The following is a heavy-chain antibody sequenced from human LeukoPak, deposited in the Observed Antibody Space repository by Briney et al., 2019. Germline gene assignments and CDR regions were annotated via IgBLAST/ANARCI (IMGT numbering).Heavy chain of an antibody. CDR2: IYYSGST. CDR1: GGSISSYY. D-gene: IGHD6-13*01. CDR3: ARGEAAAGLHYYYYGMDV. J-gene: IGHJ6*02. V-gene: IGHV4-59*01. Sequence: SETLSLTCTVPGGSISSYYWSWIRQPPGKGLEWIGYIYYSGSTNYNPSLKSRVTISVDTSKNQFSLKLSSVTAADTAVYYCARGEAAAGLHYYYYGMDVWGQGTTVTVSS.